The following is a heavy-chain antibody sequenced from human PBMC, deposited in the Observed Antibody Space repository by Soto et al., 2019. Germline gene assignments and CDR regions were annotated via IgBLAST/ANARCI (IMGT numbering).Heavy chain of an antibody. J-gene: IGHJ5*02. V-gene: IGHV4-39*02. CDR3: AREIRPVELWIVDTRNWFDP. Sequence: SETLSLTCTVSGGSISSSSYYWGWIRQPPGKGLEWIGSIYYSGSTYYNPSLKSRVTISVDTSKNQFSLKLSSVTAADTAVYYCAREIRPVELWIVDTRNWFDPWGQGTLVTVSS. D-gene: IGHD5-18*01. CDR2: IYYSGST. CDR1: GGSISSSSYY.